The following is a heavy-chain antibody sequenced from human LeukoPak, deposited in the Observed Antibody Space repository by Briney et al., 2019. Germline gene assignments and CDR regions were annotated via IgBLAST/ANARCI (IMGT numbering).Heavy chain of an antibody. CDR1: GGSISSYY. D-gene: IGHD1-1*01. V-gene: IGHV4-59*01. CDR3: ARDSYNLGPFDH. CDR2: IYYSGST. Sequence: SETLSLTCTVSGGSISSYYWSWIRQPPGKGLEWIGNIYYSGSTKYNPSLKSRVTISVDTSKNRFSLKLTSVTAADTAVYYCARDSYNLGPFDHWGQGTLVTVSS. J-gene: IGHJ4*02.